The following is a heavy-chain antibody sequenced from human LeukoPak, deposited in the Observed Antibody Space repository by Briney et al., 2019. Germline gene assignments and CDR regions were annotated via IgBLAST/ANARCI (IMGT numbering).Heavy chain of an antibody. D-gene: IGHD3-22*01. V-gene: IGHV7-4-1*02. J-gene: IGHJ5*02. CDR2: INTNTGNP. Sequence: ASVKVSCKASGYTFTSYAMNWVRQAPGQGLEWMGWINTNTGNPTYAQGFTGRFVFSLDTSVSTAYLQISSLKAEDTAVYYCARGSPTYYYDSSGHYNPWGQGTLVTVSS. CDR3: ARGSPTYYYDSSGHYNP. CDR1: GYTFTSYA.